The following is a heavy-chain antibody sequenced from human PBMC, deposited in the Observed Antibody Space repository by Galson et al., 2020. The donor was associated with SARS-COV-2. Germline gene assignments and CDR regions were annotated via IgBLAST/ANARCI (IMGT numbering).Heavy chain of an antibody. V-gene: IGHV4-31*03. CDR2: IYYSGST. CDR1: GGSISSGGYY. J-gene: IGHJ5*02. D-gene: IGHD3-3*01. Sequence: SETLSLTCTVSGGSISSGGYYWSWIRQHPGKGLEWIGYIYYSGSTYYNPSLKSRVTISVDTSKNQFSLKLSSVTAVDTAVYYCARDKGITIFGVVITGWFDPWGQGTLVTVSS. CDR3: ARDKGITIFGVVITGWFDP.